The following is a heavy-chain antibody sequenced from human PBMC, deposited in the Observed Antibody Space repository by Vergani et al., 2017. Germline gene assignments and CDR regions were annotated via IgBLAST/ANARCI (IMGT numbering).Heavy chain of an antibody. Sequence: HVQMVESGGGVVQPGRSLRLSCVVSGFTSSYYGMHWVRQAPGKGLEWVAVISYDGTQKYYADSVKGRFTISRDNSKSTLYLQMNSLRTEDTAVYYCATKSCGTPGCQIGYFREWGQGTLVTVSS. V-gene: IGHV3-30*03. CDR2: ISYDGTQK. CDR3: ATKSCGTPGCQIGYFRE. D-gene: IGHD1-1*01. CDR1: GFTSSYYG. J-gene: IGHJ1*01.